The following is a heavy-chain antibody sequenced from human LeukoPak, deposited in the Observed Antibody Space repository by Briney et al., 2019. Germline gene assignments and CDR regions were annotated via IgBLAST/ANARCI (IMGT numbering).Heavy chain of an antibody. D-gene: IGHD6-19*01. CDR2: INGGGDT. CDR3: AKRTPYRSGLYYFDY. CDR1: GFTFSSYG. J-gene: IGHJ4*02. Sequence: GGSLRLSSAASGFTFSSYGMSWVRQAPGKGLEWVSTINGGGDTFYADSVKGRFTISRDNSKNTLYLQMNSLRAEDTAAYYCAKRTPYRSGLYYFDYWGRGTLVTVSS. V-gene: IGHV3-23*01.